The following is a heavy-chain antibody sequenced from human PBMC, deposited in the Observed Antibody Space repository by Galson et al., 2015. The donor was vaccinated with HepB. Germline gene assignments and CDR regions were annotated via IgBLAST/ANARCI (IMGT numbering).Heavy chain of an antibody. Sequence: SLRLSCAASGFTFSSYSMNWVRQAPGKGLEWVSSISSSSSYIYYADSVKGRFTISRDNAKNSLYLQMNSLRAEDTAVYYCARSPLDGYCSSTSCLDTLGYFDYWGQGTLVTVSS. CDR2: ISSSSSYI. V-gene: IGHV3-21*01. CDR3: ARSPLDGYCSSTSCLDTLGYFDY. J-gene: IGHJ4*02. D-gene: IGHD2-2*03. CDR1: GFTFSSYS.